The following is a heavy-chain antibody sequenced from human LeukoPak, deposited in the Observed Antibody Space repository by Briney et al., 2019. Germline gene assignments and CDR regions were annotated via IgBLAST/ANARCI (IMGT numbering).Heavy chain of an antibody. J-gene: IGHJ4*02. CDR1: GYTFTSYG. V-gene: IGHV1-18*01. CDR2: IRAYNGNT. D-gene: IGHD5-18*01. Sequence: GASVKFSCKASGYTFTSYGISWVRQAPGQGLEWMGWIRAYNGNTNYAQKLQGRVTMTTDTSTSTAYMELRSLRSDDTAMYYCARDRMDTGTYFDYWGQGTLVTVSS. CDR3: ARDRMDTGTYFDY.